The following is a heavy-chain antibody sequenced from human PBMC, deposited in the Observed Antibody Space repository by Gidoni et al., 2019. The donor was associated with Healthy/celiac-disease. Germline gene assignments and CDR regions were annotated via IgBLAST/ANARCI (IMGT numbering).Heavy chain of an antibody. V-gene: IGHV4-34*01. CDR1: GGSLSGYY. CDR3: ARGGIGELPILGGMDV. J-gene: IGHJ6*02. Sequence: QVQLQQWGAGLLKPSETLSLTCAVYGGSLSGYYWSWIRQPPGKGLEWIGEINHSGSTNYNPSLKSRVTISVDTSKNQFSLKLSSVTAADTAVYYCARGGIGELPILGGMDVWGQGTTVTVSS. CDR2: INHSGST. D-gene: IGHD3-10*01.